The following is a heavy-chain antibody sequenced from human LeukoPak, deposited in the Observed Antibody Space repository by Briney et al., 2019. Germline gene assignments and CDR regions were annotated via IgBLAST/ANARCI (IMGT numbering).Heavy chain of an antibody. J-gene: IGHJ4*02. V-gene: IGHV4-30-2*01. CDR3: ARGTTGTDTTYFDY. CDR1: GGSISSGGYY. CDR2: IYHSGST. Sequence: SETLSLTCTVSGGSISSGGYYWSWIRQPPGKGLEWIGYIYHSGSTYYNPSLKSRVTISVDRSKNQFSLKLSSVTAADTAVYYCARGTTGTDTTYFDYWGQGTLVTVSS. D-gene: IGHD1-1*01.